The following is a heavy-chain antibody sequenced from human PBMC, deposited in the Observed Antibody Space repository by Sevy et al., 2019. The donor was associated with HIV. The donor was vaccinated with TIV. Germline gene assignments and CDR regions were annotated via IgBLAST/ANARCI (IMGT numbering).Heavy chain of an antibody. Sequence: ASVKVSCKASGGTFSSYAISWVRQAPGQGLEWMGGIIPIFGTANYAQKFQGRVTITADESTGTAYMELSSLRSEDKAVYYCARESPGEQQLAPPPRYYYGMDVWGQGTTVTVSS. V-gene: IGHV1-69*13. D-gene: IGHD6-13*01. CDR2: IIPIFGTA. J-gene: IGHJ6*02. CDR1: GGTFSSYA. CDR3: ARESPGEQQLAPPPRYYYGMDV.